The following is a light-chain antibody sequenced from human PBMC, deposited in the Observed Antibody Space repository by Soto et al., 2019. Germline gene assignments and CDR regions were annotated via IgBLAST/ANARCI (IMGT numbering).Light chain of an antibody. CDR2: DVS. CDR3: SSYTRSNTVV. Sequence: QSVLTQPASVSGSPGQSITISCTGTNSDVGGYDYVSWYQHHPGKAPKLMICDVSRRPSGVSNRFSGSKSGNTASLTISGLQAEDETYYYCSSYTRSNTVVFGGGTKLTVL. CDR1: NSDVGGYDY. V-gene: IGLV2-14*03. J-gene: IGLJ2*01.